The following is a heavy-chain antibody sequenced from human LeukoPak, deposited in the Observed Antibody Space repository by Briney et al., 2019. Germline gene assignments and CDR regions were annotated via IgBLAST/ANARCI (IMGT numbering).Heavy chain of an antibody. CDR3: ARGIAAGVDY. V-gene: IGHV3-11*04. CDR2: ISSSGSTI. CDR1: GFTFSNAW. J-gene: IGHJ4*02. D-gene: IGHD6-13*01. Sequence: PGGSLRLSCAASGFTFSNAWMSWVRQAPGKGLEWVSYISSSGSTIYYADSVKGRFTISRDNAKNSLYLQMNSLRAEDTAVYYCARGIAAGVDYWGQGTLVTVSS.